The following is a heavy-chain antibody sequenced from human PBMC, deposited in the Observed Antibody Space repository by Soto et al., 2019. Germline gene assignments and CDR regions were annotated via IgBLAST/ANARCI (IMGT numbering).Heavy chain of an antibody. D-gene: IGHD6-19*01. CDR2: ISSSGSTI. Sequence: QVQLVESGGGLVKPGGSLRLSCAASGFTFSDYYMSWIRQAPGKGLEWVSYISSSGSTIYYADSVKGRFTISRDNAKNSLYLQMNSLRAEDTAVYYCARDKFLGQWLLRARYFDYWGQGTLVTVSS. CDR1: GFTFSDYY. CDR3: ARDKFLGQWLLRARYFDY. V-gene: IGHV3-11*01. J-gene: IGHJ4*02.